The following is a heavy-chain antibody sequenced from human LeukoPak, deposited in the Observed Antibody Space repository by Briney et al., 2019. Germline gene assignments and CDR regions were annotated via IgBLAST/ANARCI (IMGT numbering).Heavy chain of an antibody. V-gene: IGHV3-21*01. CDR2: ISSSSSYI. CDR3: ARTLDYGDSGFDY. D-gene: IGHD4-17*01. Sequence: GGSLRLSCAAAGFTFSSYSMNWVRQAPGEGLEWVSSISSSSSYIYYADSVKGRFTISRDNAKNSLYLQMNSLRAEDTAVYYCARTLDYGDSGFDYWGQGTLVTVSS. CDR1: GFTFSSYS. J-gene: IGHJ4*02.